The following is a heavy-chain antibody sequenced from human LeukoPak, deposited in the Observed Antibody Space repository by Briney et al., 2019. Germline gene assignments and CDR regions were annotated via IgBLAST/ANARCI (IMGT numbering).Heavy chain of an antibody. CDR2: ISSSSSYI. CDR1: GVTFSSYS. Sequence: SGGSLRLSCAASGVTFSSYSMNWVRQAPGKGLEWVSSISSSSSYIYYADSVKGRFTISRDNAKNSLYLQMNSLRAEDTAVYYCASVDYYGSGNYYNDVDHWGQGTLVTVSS. J-gene: IGHJ4*02. CDR3: ASVDYYGSGNYYNDVDH. V-gene: IGHV3-21*01. D-gene: IGHD3-10*01.